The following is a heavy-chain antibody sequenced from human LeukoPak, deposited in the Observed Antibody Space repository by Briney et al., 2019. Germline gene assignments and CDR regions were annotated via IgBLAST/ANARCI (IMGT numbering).Heavy chain of an antibody. V-gene: IGHV3-53*01. CDR1: GFTVSGNS. Sequence: GGSLRLSCTVSGFTVSGNSMSWVRQAPGKGLEWVSFIYSGTIHYSDSVKGRFTISRDNSKNTLYLQMNSLRAEDTAVYYCAELGITMIGGVWGKGTTVTISS. D-gene: IGHD3-10*02. J-gene: IGHJ6*04. CDR2: IYSGTI. CDR3: AELGITMIGGV.